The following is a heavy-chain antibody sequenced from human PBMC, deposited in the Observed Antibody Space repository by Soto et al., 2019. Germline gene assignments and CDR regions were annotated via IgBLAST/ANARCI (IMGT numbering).Heavy chain of an antibody. V-gene: IGHV3-9*01. D-gene: IGHD6-19*01. J-gene: IGHJ4*02. Sequence: EVQLVESGGGLVQPGRSLRLSCAASGFTFDDYAMHWVRQAPGKGLEWVSGISWNSGSIGYVDSVKGRFTISRDNAKNSLYLQMNSLRAEDTALYYCAKDIQWLVLYYFDYWGQGTLVTVSS. CDR3: AKDIQWLVLYYFDY. CDR2: ISWNSGSI. CDR1: GFTFDDYA.